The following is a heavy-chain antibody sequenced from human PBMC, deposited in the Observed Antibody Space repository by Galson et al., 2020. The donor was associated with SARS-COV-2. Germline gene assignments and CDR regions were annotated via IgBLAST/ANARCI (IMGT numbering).Heavy chain of an antibody. CDR1: GYSISSGYY. J-gene: IGHJ4*02. CDR3: ARQAYSVPGYFDY. Sequence: SETLSLTCAVYGYSISSGYYWGWIRQPPGKGLEWIATIYHSGYTYYNPSLKSRVTISVDRSKNQFSLKLNSVTAADAAVYYCARQAYSVPGYFDYWGQGTLVTVSS. D-gene: IGHD1-26*01. CDR2: IYHSGYT. V-gene: IGHV4-38-2*01.